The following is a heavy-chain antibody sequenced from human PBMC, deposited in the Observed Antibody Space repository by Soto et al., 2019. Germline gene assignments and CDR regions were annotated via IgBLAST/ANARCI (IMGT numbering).Heavy chain of an antibody. CDR1: GFTFSSYG. CDR2: ISYDGSNK. CDR3: AKDPGSYYELDY. J-gene: IGHJ4*02. Sequence: QVQLVESGGGVVQPGRSLRLSCAASGFTFSSYGMHWVRQAPGKGLEWVAVISYDGSNKYYADSVKGRFTISRDNSKNTLYLQMNSLRAEDTAVYYCAKDPGSYYELDYWGQGTLVTVSS. V-gene: IGHV3-30*18. D-gene: IGHD1-26*01.